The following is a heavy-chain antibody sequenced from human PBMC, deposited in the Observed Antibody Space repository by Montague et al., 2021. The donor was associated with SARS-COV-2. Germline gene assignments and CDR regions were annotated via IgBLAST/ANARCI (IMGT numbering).Heavy chain of an antibody. J-gene: IGHJ5*02. Sequence: SETLSLTCTVSGDSISTSYWAWIRQPPGKGLEWIGYIYYSGSTSYNSSLKSRVTISVDTSKNQVSLNLSSVTAADTAVYFCARAGGRSPDTSHLYYYKGMDPWGQGTPVTVSS. D-gene: IGHD3-22*01. V-gene: IGHV4-59*01. CDR3: ARAGGRSPDTSHLYYYKGMDP. CDR2: IYYSGST. CDR1: GDSISTSY.